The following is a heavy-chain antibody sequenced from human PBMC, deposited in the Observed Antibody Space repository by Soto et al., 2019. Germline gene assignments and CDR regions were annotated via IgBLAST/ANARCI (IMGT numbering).Heavy chain of an antibody. CDR1: GFTFSSYA. CDR3: ARSGAVAGTGSLDY. Sequence: QVQLVESGGGVVQPGRSLRLSCAASGFTFSSYAMHWVRQAPGKGLEWVAVISYDGSNKYYADSVKGRFTISRDNSKNTLYLQMNSLRAEDTAVYYCARSGAVAGTGSLDYWGQGTLVTVSS. D-gene: IGHD6-19*01. J-gene: IGHJ4*02. CDR2: ISYDGSNK. V-gene: IGHV3-30-3*01.